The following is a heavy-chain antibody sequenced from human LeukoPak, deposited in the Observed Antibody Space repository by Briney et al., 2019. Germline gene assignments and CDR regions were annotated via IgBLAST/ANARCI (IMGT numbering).Heavy chain of an antibody. CDR2: IYTSGST. CDR1: GGSISSYY. D-gene: IGHD2-2*01. CDR3: AGRGIVVVPAASYYYYYMDV. Sequence: SETLSLTCTVSGGSISSYYWSWIRQPAGKGLEWIGRIYTSGSTNYNPSLKSRVTMSVDTSKNQFSLKLSSVTAADTAVYYCAGRGIVVVPAASYYYYYMDVWGKGTTVTVSS. V-gene: IGHV4-4*07. J-gene: IGHJ6*03.